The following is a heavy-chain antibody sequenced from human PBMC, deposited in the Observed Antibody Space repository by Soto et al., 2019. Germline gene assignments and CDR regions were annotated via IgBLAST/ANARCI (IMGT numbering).Heavy chain of an antibody. CDR3: ARVSGYYLPDY. CDR1: GYTFTNYA. D-gene: IGHD5-12*01. Sequence: QVQLVQSGAEEKKPGASVKVSCKASGYTFTNYAMHWVRQAPGQRLEWMGWINAGNGNTKYSQKFQGRVTITRDTDASTAYMELSSLRSEDTAVYYCARVSGYYLPDYWGQGTLVTVSS. J-gene: IGHJ4*02. V-gene: IGHV1-3*05. CDR2: INAGNGNT.